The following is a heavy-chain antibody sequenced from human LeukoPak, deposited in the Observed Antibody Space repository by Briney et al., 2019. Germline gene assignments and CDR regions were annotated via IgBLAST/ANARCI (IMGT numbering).Heavy chain of an antibody. V-gene: IGHV2-70*11. CDR1: GFSLSTNEMC. D-gene: IGHD1-26*01. CDR3: ARIRRGGGSAPSVFDY. Sequence: SGPTLVNPTQTLTLTCTFSGFSLSTNEMCVSWIRQPPGKALEWLARIDWDDDKYYSTSLKTRLTISKDTSKNQVVLTMTNMDPVDTATYYCARIRRGGGSAPSVFDYWGQGTLVTVSS. J-gene: IGHJ4*02. CDR2: IDWDDDK.